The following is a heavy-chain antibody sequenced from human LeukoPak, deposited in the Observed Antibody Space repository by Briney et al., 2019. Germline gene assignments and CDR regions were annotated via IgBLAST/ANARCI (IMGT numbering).Heavy chain of an antibody. Sequence: GGSLRLSCAASGFTFSNAWMSWVRQAPGKGLEWVGRIKSKTDGGTTDYAASVKGRFTISRDDSKNTLYLQMNSLKTEDTAVYYCTTTAVADLGFDYWGQGTLVTVSS. CDR1: GFTFSNAW. CDR2: IKSKTDGGTT. J-gene: IGHJ4*02. CDR3: TTTAVADLGFDY. V-gene: IGHV3-15*01. D-gene: IGHD6-19*01.